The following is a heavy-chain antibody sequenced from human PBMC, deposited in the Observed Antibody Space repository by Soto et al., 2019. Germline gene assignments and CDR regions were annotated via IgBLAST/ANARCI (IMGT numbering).Heavy chain of an antibody. V-gene: IGHV4-34*01. CDR1: GGSFSGYY. J-gene: IGHJ6*03. CDR2: INHSGST. CDR3: GRGNHYYYYYMDV. Sequence: PSETLSLTCAVYGGSFSGYYWSWIRQPPGKGLEWIGEINHSGSTNYNPSLKSRVTISVDTSKNQFSLKLSSVTAADTAVYYCGRGNHYYYYYMDVWGKGTTVT.